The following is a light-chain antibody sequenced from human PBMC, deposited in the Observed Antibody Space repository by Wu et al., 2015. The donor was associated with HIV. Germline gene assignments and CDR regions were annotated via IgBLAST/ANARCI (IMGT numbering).Light chain of an antibody. CDR1: QGVRNY. CDR3: QQYDSSPYT. J-gene: IGKJ2*01. CDR2: AAS. V-gene: IGKV1-9*01. Sequence: TQLTQSPSFLSASVGDRVTITCRASQGVRNYLAWYQQKPGKAPKLLIYAASTLQSGVPSRFSGSGSGTEFTLTIASLQPDDFATYYCQQYDSSPYTFGQGTRLEIK.